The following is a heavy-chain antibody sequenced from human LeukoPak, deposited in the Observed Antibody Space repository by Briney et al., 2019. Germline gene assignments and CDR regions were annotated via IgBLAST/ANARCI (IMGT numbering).Heavy chain of an antibody. CDR1: GFTFSGYA. CDR3: ARNDRGALYDLDY. V-gene: IGHV3-23*01. D-gene: IGHD2-8*01. CDR2: FSGSGGNT. J-gene: IGHJ4*02. Sequence: PGGSLRLSCAASGFTFSGYAMNWVRQAPGKGLEWVSVFSGSGGNTYYADSVKGRFTTSRDISKNTLYLQINSLRAEDTAVYYCARNDRGALYDLDYWGQGTLVTVSS.